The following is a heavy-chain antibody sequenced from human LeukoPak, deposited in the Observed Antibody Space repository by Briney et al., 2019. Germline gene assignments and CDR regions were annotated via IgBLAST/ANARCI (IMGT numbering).Heavy chain of an antibody. CDR1: GYTFTSYA. J-gene: IGHJ3*02. Sequence: ASVKVSCKASGYTFTSYAMNWVRQAPGQGLEWMGWINTNTGNPTYAQGFTGRFVFSLDTSVSTAYLQISSLKAEDTAVYYCASPAAISWWYDHDAFDIWGQGTMVTVSS. V-gene: IGHV7-4-1*02. CDR2: INTNTGNP. D-gene: IGHD2-2*01. CDR3: ASPAAISWWYDHDAFDI.